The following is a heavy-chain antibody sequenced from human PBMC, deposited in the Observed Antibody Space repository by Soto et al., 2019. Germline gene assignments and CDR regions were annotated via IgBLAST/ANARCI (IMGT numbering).Heavy chain of an antibody. CDR1: GLTFNRYW. J-gene: IGHJ5*02. Sequence: GGSLRLSCAASGLTFNRYWMHWVRRAPSKGLVWVSHINTDGSNTNYADSVRAQFTISRDNPKSTLFLQMNSRRDEDTGFFYGAGESGSAGNCYPYYFAPWGQGTRVTVSS. CDR3: AGESGSAGNCYPYYFAP. V-gene: IGHV3-74*01. CDR2: INTDGSNT. D-gene: IGHD2-21*01.